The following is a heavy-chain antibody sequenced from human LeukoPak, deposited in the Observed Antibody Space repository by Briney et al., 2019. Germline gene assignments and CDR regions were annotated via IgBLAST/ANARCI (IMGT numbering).Heavy chain of an antibody. CDR2: ISGGGGST. D-gene: IGHD2-15*01. CDR3: AKVSGSGGTKYQPFDY. J-gene: IGHJ4*02. V-gene: IGHV3-23*01. CDR1: GFTFTNYA. Sequence: GGSLRLSCAASGFTFTNYAMSWVRQAPGKGLEWVSGISGGGGSTYYADSVKGRFTISRDNSKNTLYLQMNSLRAEDTAVYYCAKVSGSGGTKYQPFDYWGQGTLVTVSS.